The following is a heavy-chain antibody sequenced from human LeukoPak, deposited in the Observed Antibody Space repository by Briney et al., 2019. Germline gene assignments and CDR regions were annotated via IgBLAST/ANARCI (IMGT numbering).Heavy chain of an antibody. J-gene: IGHJ4*02. CDR3: ARGQQLDLYYFDY. Sequence: ASVKVSCKASGGTFISYAISWVRQAPGQGLEWMGGIIPIFGTANYAQKFQGRVTITTDESTSTAYMELSSLRSEDTAVYYCARGQQLDLYYFDYWGQGTLVTVSS. CDR2: IIPIFGTA. V-gene: IGHV1-69*05. D-gene: IGHD6-13*01. CDR1: GGTFISYA.